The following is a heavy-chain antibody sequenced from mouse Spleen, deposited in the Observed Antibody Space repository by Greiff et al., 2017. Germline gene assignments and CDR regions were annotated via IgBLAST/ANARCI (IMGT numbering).Heavy chain of an antibody. V-gene: IGHV5-15*01. CDR2: ISNLAYSI. CDR3: ARPSVGTHAMDY. CDR1: GFTFSDYG. Sequence: EVMLVESGGGLVKPGGSLKLSCAASGFTFSDYGMAWVRQAPGKGPEWVAFISNLAYSIYYADTVTGRFTISRENAKNTLYLEMSSLRSEDTAMYYCARPSVGTHAMDYWGQGTSVTVSS. J-gene: IGHJ4*01. D-gene: IGHD6-1*01.